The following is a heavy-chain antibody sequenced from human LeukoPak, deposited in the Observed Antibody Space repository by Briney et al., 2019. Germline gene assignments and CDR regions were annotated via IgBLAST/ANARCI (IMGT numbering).Heavy chain of an antibody. CDR2: MNPNSGNT. Sequence: ASVKVSCKASGYTFTSYDINWVRQATGQGLEWVGWMNPNSGNTGYAQKFQGRVTMTRNTSISTAYMELSSLRSEDTAVYYCARGRCSSTSCRGWFDPWGQGTLVTVSS. CDR1: GYTFTSYD. D-gene: IGHD2-2*01. CDR3: ARGRCSSTSCRGWFDP. J-gene: IGHJ5*02. V-gene: IGHV1-8*01.